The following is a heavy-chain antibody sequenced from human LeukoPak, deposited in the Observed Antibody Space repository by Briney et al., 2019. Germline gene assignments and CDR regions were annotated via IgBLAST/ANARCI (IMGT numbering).Heavy chain of an antibody. CDR2: ISGSGGST. Sequence: GGSLRLSCAASGFTVGRIWMHWVRQAPGKGLEWVSGISGSGGSTNYADSVKGRFTISRDNSKNTLYLQMNSLRAEDTAVYYCARSVAGYFDYWGQGTLVTVSS. CDR3: ARSVAGYFDY. J-gene: IGHJ4*02. D-gene: IGHD6-19*01. V-gene: IGHV3-23*01. CDR1: GFTVGRIW.